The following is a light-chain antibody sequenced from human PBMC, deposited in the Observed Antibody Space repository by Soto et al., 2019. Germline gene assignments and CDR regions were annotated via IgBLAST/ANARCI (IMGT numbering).Light chain of an antibody. V-gene: IGKV3-20*01. J-gene: IGKJ2*01. Sequence: EIVLTQSPGTLSLSPGERATLSCRASQSVSSSYLAWYQQKPGQAPRLLIYDTSNRATGIPDRFSGSGSGTHFTLTISRLEPEDFAVYYCQQYGGSPPYTFGQGTKLEIK. CDR3: QQYGGSPPYT. CDR2: DTS. CDR1: QSVSSSY.